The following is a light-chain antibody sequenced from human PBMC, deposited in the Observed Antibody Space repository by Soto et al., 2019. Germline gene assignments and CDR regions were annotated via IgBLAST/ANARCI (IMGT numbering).Light chain of an antibody. CDR3: QAWDSSTVV. Sequence: YEPTQPPSVSVSPGQTASITCSGDKLGDKYACWYQQKPGQSPVLVIYQDSKRPSGIPERFSGSNSGNTATLTISGTQAMDEADYYCQAWDSSTVVFGGGTKLTVL. CDR2: QDS. CDR1: KLGDKY. V-gene: IGLV3-1*01. J-gene: IGLJ2*01.